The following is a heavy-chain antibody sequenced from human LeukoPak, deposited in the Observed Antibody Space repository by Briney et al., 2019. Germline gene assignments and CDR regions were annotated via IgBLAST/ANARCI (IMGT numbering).Heavy chain of an antibody. CDR1: AYTFTGYY. J-gene: IGHJ4*02. CDR2: INPDSGGT. Sequence: VASVKVSYQASAYTFTGYYMHWVRQAAGQGVDWMGWINPDSGGTNYAHKFQGRVTMTRDTSISTAYMEVSRLRSDDTAVYYCAREGSGWYGNFDYWGQGTLVTVSS. V-gene: IGHV1-2*02. CDR3: AREGSGWYGNFDY. D-gene: IGHD6-19*01.